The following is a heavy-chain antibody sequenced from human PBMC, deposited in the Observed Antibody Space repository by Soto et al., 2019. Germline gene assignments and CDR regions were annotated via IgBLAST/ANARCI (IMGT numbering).Heavy chain of an antibody. Sequence: SETLSLTCTVSGGSISSGGYYWSWIRQHPGKGLEWIGYIYYSGSTYYNPSLKSLVTISVDTSKNQFSLKLSSVTAADTAVYYCARGEYTPGAFDIWGQGTMVTVSS. V-gene: IGHV4-31*01. CDR1: GGSISSGGYY. D-gene: IGHD2-2*02. J-gene: IGHJ3*02. CDR2: IYYSGST. CDR3: ARGEYTPGAFDI.